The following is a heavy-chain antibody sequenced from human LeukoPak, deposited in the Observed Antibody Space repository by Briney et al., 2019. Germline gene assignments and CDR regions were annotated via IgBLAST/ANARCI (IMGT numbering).Heavy chain of an antibody. CDR2: ISYDGSNK. D-gene: IGHD3-22*01. J-gene: IGHJ4*02. Sequence: GGSLRLSCAASGFTFSSYGMHWVRQAPGKGLEWVAVISYDGSNKYYADSVKGRFTISRDNSKNTLYLQMNSLRAEDTAVYYCARTGYDSSGYYPDYWGQETLVTVSS. V-gene: IGHV3-30*03. CDR3: ARTGYDSSGYYPDY. CDR1: GFTFSSYG.